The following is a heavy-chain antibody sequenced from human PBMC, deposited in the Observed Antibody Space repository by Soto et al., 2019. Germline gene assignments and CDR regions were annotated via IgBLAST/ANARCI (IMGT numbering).Heavy chain of an antibody. J-gene: IGHJ6*02. CDR2: ISSSSSYI. D-gene: IGHD3-3*01. V-gene: IGHV3-21*01. Sequence: EVQLVESGGGLVKPGGSRRLSCAASGFTFSSYSMNWVRQAPGKGLEWVSSISSSSSYIYYADSVKGRFTISRDNAKNSLYLQMNSLRAEDTAVYYCASLFGVATRPTYAMDVWGQGTTVTVSS. CDR3: ASLFGVATRPTYAMDV. CDR1: GFTFSSYS.